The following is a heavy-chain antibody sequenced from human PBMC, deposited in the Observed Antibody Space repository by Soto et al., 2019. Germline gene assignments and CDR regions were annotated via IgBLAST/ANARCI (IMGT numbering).Heavy chain of an antibody. CDR1: GGSFSGYY. V-gene: IGHV4-34*01. CDR3: ARSPAGWGAYFDY. D-gene: IGHD3-16*01. Sequence: PSETLSLTCAVYGGSFSGYYCSWIRQPPGKGLGGIXEIXXSXXXXXNXXLKSRVTISVDTSKNQFSLKLSSVTAADTAVYYCARSPAGWGAYFDYWGQGTLVTSPQ. J-gene: IGHJ4*02. CDR2: IXXSXXX.